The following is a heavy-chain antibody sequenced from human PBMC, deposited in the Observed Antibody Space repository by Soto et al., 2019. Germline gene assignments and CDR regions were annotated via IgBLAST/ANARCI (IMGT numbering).Heavy chain of an antibody. Sequence: QIQLVQSGAEVKKPGASVKVSCKASGYTFTSYGISWVRQAPGQGLECMGWISAYNGNTNYAQKFQGRVTMTSDTSTSTAYMELRSLRSDDTAVYYCARTALYCSGGSCYSRYYFDYWGQGTLVTVSS. D-gene: IGHD2-15*01. CDR3: ARTALYCSGGSCYSRYYFDY. J-gene: IGHJ4*02. CDR2: ISAYNGNT. CDR1: GYTFTSYG. V-gene: IGHV1-18*01.